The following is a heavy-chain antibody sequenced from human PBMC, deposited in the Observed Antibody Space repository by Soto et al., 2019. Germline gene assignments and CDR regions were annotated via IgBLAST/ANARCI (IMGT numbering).Heavy chain of an antibody. CDR1: GYTFTGYY. J-gene: IGHJ6*02. CDR2: IIPIFGTT. Sequence: SVKVSCKASGYTFTGYYIHWVREAPGQGLEWMGGIIPIFGTTNYAQKFQDRVAITADESTSTAYLELTGLRSEDTAVYYCARENSIASLSYYYGMDVWGQGTTVTVSS. CDR3: ARENSIASLSYYYGMDV. D-gene: IGHD6-6*01. V-gene: IGHV1-69*13.